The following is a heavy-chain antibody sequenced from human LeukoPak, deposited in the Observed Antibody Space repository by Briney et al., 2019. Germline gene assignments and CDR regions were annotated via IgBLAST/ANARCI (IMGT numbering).Heavy chain of an antibody. D-gene: IGHD6-19*01. J-gene: IGHJ4*02. V-gene: IGHV4-61*01. CDR2: IYYSGST. Sequence: PSETLSLTCTVSGGSISSSSYYWSWIRQPPGKGLEWIGYIYYSGSTNYNPSLKSRVTISVDTSKNQFSLKLSSVTAADTAVYYCAGRSEWLVLNYWGQGTLVTVSS. CDR3: AGRSEWLVLNY. CDR1: GGSISSSSYY.